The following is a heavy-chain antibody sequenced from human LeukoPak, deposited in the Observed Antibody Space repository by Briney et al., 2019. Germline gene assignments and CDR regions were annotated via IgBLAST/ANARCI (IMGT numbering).Heavy chain of an antibody. CDR1: GFTFSGYW. CDR2: INIDGATT. V-gene: IGHV3-74*01. CDR3: VRGAVGTGVWFDP. Sequence: GGSLRLSCAASGFTFSGYWMHWVRQAPGKGLEWVSRINIDGATTNYADSVKGRFTISRDNAKNTLHLQMNSLRADDTAVYYCVRGAVGTGVWFDPWGQGTLVTVSS. D-gene: IGHD1-26*01. J-gene: IGHJ5*02.